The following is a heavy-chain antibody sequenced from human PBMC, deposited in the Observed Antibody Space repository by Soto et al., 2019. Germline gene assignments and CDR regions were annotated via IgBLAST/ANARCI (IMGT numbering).Heavy chain of an antibody. CDR1: GGTFSSYT. V-gene: IGHV1-69*02. D-gene: IGHD2-15*01. CDR3: ARHPWCSGGSCYSDAFDI. Sequence: QVQLVQSGAAVKKPGSSVKVSCKASGGTFSSYTISWVRQAPGQGLEWMGRIIPILGIANYAQKFQGRVTITADKSTSTAYMELSSLRSEDTAVYYCARHPWCSGGSCYSDAFDIWGQGTMVTVSS. CDR2: IIPILGIA. J-gene: IGHJ3*02.